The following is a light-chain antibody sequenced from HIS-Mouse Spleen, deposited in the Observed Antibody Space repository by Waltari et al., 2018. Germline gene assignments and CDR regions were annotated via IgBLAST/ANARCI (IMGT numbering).Light chain of an antibody. CDR2: EDS. CDR1: ALPKKY. J-gene: IGLJ2*01. V-gene: IGLV3-10*01. CDR3: YSTDSSGNHRV. Sequence: SYELTQPPSVSVSPGQTARITCSGDALPKKYAYWYQQKSGQAPVLVLYEDSKRPSGISERFSGSSSGTMATLTISGAQVEDEADYYCYSTDSSGNHRVFGGGTKLTVL.